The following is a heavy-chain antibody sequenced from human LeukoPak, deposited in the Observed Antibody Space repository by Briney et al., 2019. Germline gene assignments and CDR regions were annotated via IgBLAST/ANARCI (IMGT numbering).Heavy chain of an antibody. V-gene: IGHV3-23*01. CDR3: AKAEDSSGYSTFDF. CDR1: GFTFSNCA. D-gene: IGHD3-22*01. J-gene: IGHJ4*02. CDR2: ISGGADTT. Sequence: PGGSLRLSCAASGFTFSNCAMNWVRQAPGKGLEWVSTISGGADTTYYADSVKGRFTISRDNSKNTLYLKMNSLRAEDTAVYFCAKAEDSSGYSTFDFWGQGTLVTVSS.